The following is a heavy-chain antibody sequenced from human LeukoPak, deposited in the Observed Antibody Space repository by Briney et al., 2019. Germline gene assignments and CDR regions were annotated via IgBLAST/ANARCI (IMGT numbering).Heavy chain of an antibody. V-gene: IGHV3-30*03. Sequence: GRSLRLSCAASGFTFSSYGMHWVRQAPGKGLEWVAVISYDGSNKYYADSVKGRFTISRDNSKNTLYLQMNSLRAEDTAVYYCARSPELSVYYDFWSGYLGTDAFDIWGQGTMVTVSS. J-gene: IGHJ3*02. D-gene: IGHD3-3*01. CDR2: ISYDGSNK. CDR3: ARSPELSVYYDFWSGYLGTDAFDI. CDR1: GFTFSSYG.